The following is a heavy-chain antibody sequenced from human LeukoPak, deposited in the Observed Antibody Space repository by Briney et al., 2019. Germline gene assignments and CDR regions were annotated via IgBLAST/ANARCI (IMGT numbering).Heavy chain of an antibody. D-gene: IGHD1-26*01. V-gene: IGHV3-23*01. CDR3: AKDMEAQWELRH. CDR1: GFTFSSYA. CDR2: ISGSGGST. Sequence: PGGSLRLSCAASGFTFSSYAMSLVRQAPGKGLEWVSAISGSGGSTYYADSVKGRFTISRDNSKNTLYLQMNSLRAEDTAVYYCAKDMEAQWELRHWGQGTLVTVSS. J-gene: IGHJ4*02.